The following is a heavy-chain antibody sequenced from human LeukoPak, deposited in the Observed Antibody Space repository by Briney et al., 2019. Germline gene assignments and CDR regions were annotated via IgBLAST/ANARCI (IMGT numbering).Heavy chain of an antibody. CDR2: INPSGDST. J-gene: IGHJ4*02. D-gene: IGHD2-21*02. V-gene: IGHV1-46*01. CDR1: GYTFTSYY. Sequence: ASVKVSCKASGYTFTSYYMHWVRQAPGQGLEWMGIINPSGDSTSYAQQFQGRVTMTRDTSTSTVYMELSSLRSEDTAVYYCASVLYCGADCYSGRYFFDYWGQGTLVTVSS. CDR3: ASVLYCGADCYSGRYFFDY.